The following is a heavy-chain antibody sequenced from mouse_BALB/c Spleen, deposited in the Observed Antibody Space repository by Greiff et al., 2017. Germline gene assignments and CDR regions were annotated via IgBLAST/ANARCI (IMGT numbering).Heavy chain of an antibody. V-gene: IGHV1S132*01. J-gene: IGHJ4*01. CDR1: GYTFTSYW. CDR3: ARGGNSSYAMDY. CDR2: IFPGTGTT. Sequence: VQLQQSGAELVKPGASVKLSCKTSGYTFTSYWIQWVKQRPGQGLGWIGEIFPGTGTTYYNEKFKGKATLTIDTSSSTAYMQLSSLTSEDSAVYFCARGGNSSYAMDYWGQGTSVTVSS.